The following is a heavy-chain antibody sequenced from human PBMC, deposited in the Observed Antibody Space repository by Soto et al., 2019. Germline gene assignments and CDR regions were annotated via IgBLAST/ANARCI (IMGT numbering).Heavy chain of an antibody. CDR3: TTNRYN. V-gene: IGHV3-15*01. Sequence: EVRLVESGGDLVEPGGSLRLSCAASGFTFNNAWMSWVRQAPGKGLEWVGRIKSRPDGGTADYAAPVKGRFTISRYDSKNTLFQQRNSLKTEDTAMYYCTTNRYNWGQGTLVTVSS. D-gene: IGHD1-1*01. CDR2: IKSRPDGGTA. J-gene: IGHJ4*02. CDR1: GFTFNNAW.